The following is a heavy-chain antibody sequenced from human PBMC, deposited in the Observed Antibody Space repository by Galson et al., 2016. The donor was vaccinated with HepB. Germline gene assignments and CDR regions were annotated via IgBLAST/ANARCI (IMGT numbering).Heavy chain of an antibody. CDR3: VRDGGYDLDFFDH. V-gene: IGHV6-1*01. D-gene: IGHD5-12*01. Sequence: CAISGDSVSSNTAARNWIRQSPSGGLEWLGRTYYRSKWYNDYAPSVKRRITVKPDISKNQFSLQLKSVTPEDTAVYYCVRDGGYDLDFFDHWGQGTLVTVSS. CDR2: TYYRSKWYN. CDR1: GDSVSSNTAA. J-gene: IGHJ4*02.